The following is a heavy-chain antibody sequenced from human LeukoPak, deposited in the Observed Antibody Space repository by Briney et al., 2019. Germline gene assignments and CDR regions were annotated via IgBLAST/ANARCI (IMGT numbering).Heavy chain of an antibody. CDR2: IYYSGST. CDR1: GGSISSGDYY. J-gene: IGHJ4*02. D-gene: IGHD2-2*01. V-gene: IGHV4-30-4*01. Sequence: PSETLSLTCTVSGGSISSGDYYWSWSRQPPGKGLEWIGYIYYSGSTYYNPPLKSRVTMSVDTSKNQFSLKLSSVTAADTAVYYCARYYCSGTNCPGIDYWGQGTLVTVSS. CDR3: ARYYCSGTNCPGIDY.